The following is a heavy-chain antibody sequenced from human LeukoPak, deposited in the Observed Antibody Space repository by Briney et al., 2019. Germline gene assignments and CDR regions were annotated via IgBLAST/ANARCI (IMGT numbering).Heavy chain of an antibody. CDR1: GLTFSSSN. CDR3: ARELRYSDY. V-gene: IGHV3-48*02. J-gene: IGHJ4*02. Sequence: GGSLRLSCAASGLTFSSSNMHWVRQAPGKGLEWVSFISGSSTATQYADSVKGRFTISRDIGRKALYLQMNSLRDEDTAVYYCARELRYSDYWGQGTLVTVSS. D-gene: IGHD3-9*01. CDR2: ISGSSTAT.